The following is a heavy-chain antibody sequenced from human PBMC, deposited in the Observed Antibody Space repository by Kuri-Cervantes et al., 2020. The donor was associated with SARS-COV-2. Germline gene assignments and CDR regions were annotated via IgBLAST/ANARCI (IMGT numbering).Heavy chain of an antibody. V-gene: IGHV1-2*04. J-gene: IGHJ4*02. Sequence: ASVKVSCKASGYSFTDYSIHWVRQAPGQGLEWMGWLNPNTGGTNYAQKFQGWVTMTRDTSLTTAYMELTRLTSDDSAVYFCARGEAARGLMVVFKWRGAGPLHFWGQGTLVTVSS. D-gene: IGHD3-10*01. CDR1: GYSFTDYS. CDR2: LNPNTGGT. CDR3: ARGEAARGLMVVFKWRGAGPLHF.